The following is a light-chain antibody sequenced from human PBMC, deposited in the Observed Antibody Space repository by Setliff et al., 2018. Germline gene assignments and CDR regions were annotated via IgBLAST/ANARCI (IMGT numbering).Light chain of an antibody. CDR2: EVT. Sequence: QSALTQPASVSGSPGQSITISCTGTSGDVGAFNHVSWYQQNPGNAPKLLIYEVTIRPSGISNRFSGFKSGNTASLTISGLQVGDEADYYCCSYSVSGAVLFGGGTKVTVL. CDR1: SGDVGAFNH. J-gene: IGLJ2*01. V-gene: IGLV2-14*01. CDR3: CSYSVSGAVL.